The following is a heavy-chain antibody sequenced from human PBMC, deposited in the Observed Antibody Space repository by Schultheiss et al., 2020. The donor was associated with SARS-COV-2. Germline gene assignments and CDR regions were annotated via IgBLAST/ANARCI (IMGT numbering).Heavy chain of an antibody. Sequence: GGSLRLSCAASGFTFSDYYMSWVRQAPGKGLEWVGFIRSKAYGGTTEYAASVKGRFTISRDDSKSIAYLQMNSLKTEDTAVYYCTRVRGYCSGGSCYNDYWGQGTLVTVSS. V-gene: IGHV3-49*04. CDR2: IRSKAYGGTT. J-gene: IGHJ4*02. CDR3: TRVRGYCSGGSCYNDY. CDR1: GFTFSDYY. D-gene: IGHD2-15*01.